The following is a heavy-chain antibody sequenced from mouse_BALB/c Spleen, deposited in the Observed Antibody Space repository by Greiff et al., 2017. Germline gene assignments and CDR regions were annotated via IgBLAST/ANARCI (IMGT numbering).Heavy chain of an antibody. Sequence: EVMLVESGGGLVKPGGSLKLSCAASGFAFSSYDMSWVRQTPEKRLEWVAYISSGGGSTYYPDTVKGRFTISRDNAKNTLYLQMSSLKSEDTAMYYCAQAKSFLNWAWVAYWGQGTLVTVSA. CDR1: GFAFSSYD. V-gene: IGHV5-12-1*01. CDR3: AQAKSFLNWAWVAY. D-gene: IGHD4-1*01. CDR2: ISSGGGST. J-gene: IGHJ3*01.